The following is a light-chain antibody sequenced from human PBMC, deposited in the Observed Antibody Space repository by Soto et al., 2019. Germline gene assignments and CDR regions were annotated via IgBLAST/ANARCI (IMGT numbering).Light chain of an antibody. Sequence: DIQMTQSPSSLSASVGDRVTITCRASHAIYNYLAWYQQKPGKVPTLLISAASTLQSGVPSRFSGSGSGTDFTLTTSSLQPEDVATYYCQKFSDVPTFGGGTKGEI. CDR2: AAS. CDR1: HAIYNY. CDR3: QKFSDVPT. V-gene: IGKV1-27*01. J-gene: IGKJ4*01.